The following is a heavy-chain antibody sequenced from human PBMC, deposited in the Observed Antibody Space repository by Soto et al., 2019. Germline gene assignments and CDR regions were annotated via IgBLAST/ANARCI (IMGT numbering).Heavy chain of an antibody. CDR3: ARPDSYQSYYSYRDV. V-gene: IGHV3-33*01. Sequence: QVQLVESGGGVVQPGRSLRLSCAASGFSFRTYGMHWVRQAPGKGLEWVALSWYDGSNKYYADSVKGRFTISRENSKNTLFLQMNSLRAEDTAIYYCARPDSYQSYYSYRDVWGKGTTVTVSS. CDR1: GFSFRTYG. CDR2: SWYDGSNK. D-gene: IGHD5-18*01. J-gene: IGHJ6*03.